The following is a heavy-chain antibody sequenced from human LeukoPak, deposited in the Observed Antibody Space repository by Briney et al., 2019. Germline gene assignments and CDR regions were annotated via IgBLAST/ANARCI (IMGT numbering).Heavy chain of an antibody. CDR2: INPNSGGT. D-gene: IGHD2-2*01. Sequence: GASVKVSCKASGYTFTGYYMHWVRPAPGQGLEWMGWINPNSGGTNYAQKFQGRVTMTRDTSISTAYMELSRLRSDDTAVYYCARVEPAAIDALDYWGQGTLVTVSS. J-gene: IGHJ4*02. V-gene: IGHV1-2*02. CDR1: GYTFTGYY. CDR3: ARVEPAAIDALDY.